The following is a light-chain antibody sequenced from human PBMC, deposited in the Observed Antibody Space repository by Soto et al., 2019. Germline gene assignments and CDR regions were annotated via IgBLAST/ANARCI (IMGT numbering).Light chain of an antibody. CDR1: QSVTSNY. CDR3: QQYGSSPTT. CDR2: GAS. V-gene: IGKV3-20*01. Sequence: LTQSRGTQSLSPGERDSLSLRASQSVTSNYLAWYQQKPGQAPRLVIFGASIRDTGIPDRISGSGSGTDFTLTISRLEPEDFAVYHCQQYGSSPTTFGQGTKVDIK. J-gene: IGKJ1*01.